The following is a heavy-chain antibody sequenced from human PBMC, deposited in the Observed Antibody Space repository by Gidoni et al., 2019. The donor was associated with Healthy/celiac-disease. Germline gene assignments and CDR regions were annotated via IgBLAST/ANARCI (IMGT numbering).Heavy chain of an antibody. D-gene: IGHD2-2*01. J-gene: IGHJ6*03. CDR3: ARGYCSSTSCYVSSPYYYMDV. CDR1: GGSFSGYY. Sequence: QVQLQQWGAGLLKPSETLSLTCAVYGGSFSGYYWSWIRQPPGKGLEWIGEINHSGSTNYNPSLKSRVTISVDTSKNQFSLKLSSVTAADTAVYYCARGYCSSTSCYVSSPYYYMDVWGKGTTVTVSS. CDR2: INHSGST. V-gene: IGHV4-34*01.